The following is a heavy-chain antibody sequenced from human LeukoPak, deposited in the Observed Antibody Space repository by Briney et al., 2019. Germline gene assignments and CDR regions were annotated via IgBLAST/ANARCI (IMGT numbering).Heavy chain of an antibody. V-gene: IGHV1-2*02. J-gene: IGHJ5*02. CDR2: INPNIGGT. Sequence: GASVKLFCRVSGYTFKRYYKLWARQAPGQGLEWMGWINPNIGGTNYAQKFQGRVTLTRDTSISTAYMELSRLRSDDTAVYYSARECSFARHNWFHPWGQGTLVTVSS. D-gene: IGHD3-3*02. CDR3: ARECSFARHNWFHP. CDR1: GYTFKRYY.